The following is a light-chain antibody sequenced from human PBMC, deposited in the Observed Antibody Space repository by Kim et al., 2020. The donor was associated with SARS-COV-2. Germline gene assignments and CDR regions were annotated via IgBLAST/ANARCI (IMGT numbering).Light chain of an antibody. Sequence: SASVGYRVPITCRASQGISSWLAWYQQKPAKAPKLLICAASSLQSGVPSRFSGSGFGTDFTLTISSLQPEDFATYYCQQANESPYTFGQGTKLEI. J-gene: IGKJ2*01. CDR1: QGISSW. CDR2: AAS. CDR3: QQANESPYT. V-gene: IGKV1-12*01.